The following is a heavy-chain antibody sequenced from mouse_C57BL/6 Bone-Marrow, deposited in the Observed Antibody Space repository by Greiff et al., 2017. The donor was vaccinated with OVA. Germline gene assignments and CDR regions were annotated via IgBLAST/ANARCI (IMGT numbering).Heavy chain of an antibody. Sequence: VQLKESGAELARPGASVKLSCKASGYTFTSYGISWVKQRTGQGLEWIGEIYPRSGNTYYNEKFKGKATLTADKSSSTAYMELRSLTSEDSAVYFCARGPYYGRGVWYFDVWGTGTTVTVSS. CDR3: ARGPYYGRGVWYFDV. CDR1: GYTFTSYG. CDR2: IYPRSGNT. D-gene: IGHD1-1*01. J-gene: IGHJ1*03. V-gene: IGHV1-81*01.